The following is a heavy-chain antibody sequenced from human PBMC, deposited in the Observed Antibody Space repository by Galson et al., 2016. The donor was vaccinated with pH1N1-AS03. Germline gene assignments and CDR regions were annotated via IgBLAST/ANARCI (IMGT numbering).Heavy chain of an antibody. J-gene: IGHJ6*03. CDR2: ITLHLGLA. V-gene: IGHV1-69*02. CDR1: GGSFSSFS. CDR3: AREECSSSSCRRDQNYYMDV. D-gene: IGHD2-2*01. Sequence: SVKVSCKASGGSFSSFSINWVRQAPGQGLEWMGRITLHLGLAHYAQRFQGRVTITADKSTSTAYMDLSTLLSEDTPMYYCAREECSSSSCRRDQNYYMDVWGKGTTVTVSS.